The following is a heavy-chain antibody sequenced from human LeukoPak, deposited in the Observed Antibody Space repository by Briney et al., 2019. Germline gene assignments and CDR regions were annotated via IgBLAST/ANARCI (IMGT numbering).Heavy chain of an antibody. V-gene: IGHV1-2*02. D-gene: IGHD1-26*01. J-gene: IGHJ5*02. CDR2: INPNSGST. CDR3: AREEVGATNDWFDP. CDR1: GYTFTGYY. Sequence: ASAKVSCKASGYTFTGYYMHWVRQAPGQGLEWMGWINPNSGSTNYAQKFQGRVTMTRDTSISTAYMELSSLRSDDTAVYYCAREEVGATNDWFDPWGQGTLVTVSS.